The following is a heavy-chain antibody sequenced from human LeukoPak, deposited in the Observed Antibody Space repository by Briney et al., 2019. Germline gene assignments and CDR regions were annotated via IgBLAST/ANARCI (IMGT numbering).Heavy chain of an antibody. D-gene: IGHD2-15*01. CDR1: GFTFSSYW. J-gene: IGHJ5*02. CDR3: ARVEGYCSGGSCTYNWFDP. V-gene: IGHV3-74*01. Sequence: GGSLRLSCAASGFTFSSYWMHWVRQAPGKGLVWVSRINSDGSSTSYADSVKGRFTISRDNAKNCLYLQMNSLRAEDTAVYYCARVEGYCSGGSCTYNWFDPWGQGTLVTVSS. CDR2: INSDGSST.